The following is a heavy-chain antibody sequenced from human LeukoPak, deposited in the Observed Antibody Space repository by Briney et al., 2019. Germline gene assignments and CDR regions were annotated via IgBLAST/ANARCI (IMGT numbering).Heavy chain of an antibody. CDR3: ARPRGVRIAAAGTDVFDI. D-gene: IGHD6-13*01. V-gene: IGHV4-4*02. Sequence: PSETLSLTCAVSGCSISSSARWSWVGQAPGKGLEWIGEIYNSETTNYNPSLKSRVTISVDKSKNQFSLKLNSVTAADTAVYYCARPRGVRIAAAGTDVFDIWGQGTMVTVSS. J-gene: IGHJ3*02. CDR1: GCSISSSAR. CDR2: IYNSETT.